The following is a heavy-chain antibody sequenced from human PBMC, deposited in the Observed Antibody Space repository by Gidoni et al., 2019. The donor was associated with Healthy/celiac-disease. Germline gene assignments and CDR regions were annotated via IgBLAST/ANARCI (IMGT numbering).Heavy chain of an antibody. CDR1: GGSTSSSSYY. CDR3: ARRGTPGAFDI. Sequence: QLQLQASGPGLVKPSETLSPTCTVSGGSTSSSSYYWGWIRQPPGKGLEWIGSIYYSGSNYDNPSIKSRVTISVDTSKNQFSLKLSSVTAADTAVYYCARRGTPGAFDIWGQGTMVTGSS. V-gene: IGHV4-39*01. CDR2: IYYSGSN. D-gene: IGHD1-1*01. J-gene: IGHJ3*02.